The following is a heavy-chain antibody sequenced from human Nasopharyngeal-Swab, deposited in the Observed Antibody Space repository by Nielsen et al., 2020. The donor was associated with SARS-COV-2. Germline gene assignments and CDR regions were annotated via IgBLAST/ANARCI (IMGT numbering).Heavy chain of an antibody. Sequence: GESLKISCAASGFTFSSYWMSWVRQAPGKGLEWVANTKQDGSEKYYVDSVKGRFTISRDNAKNSLYLQMNSLRAEDTAVYYCARIGFPGWDYWGQGTLVTVSS. CDR1: GFTFSSYW. D-gene: IGHD2-15*01. CDR2: TKQDGSEK. J-gene: IGHJ4*02. CDR3: ARIGFPGWDY. V-gene: IGHV3-7*01.